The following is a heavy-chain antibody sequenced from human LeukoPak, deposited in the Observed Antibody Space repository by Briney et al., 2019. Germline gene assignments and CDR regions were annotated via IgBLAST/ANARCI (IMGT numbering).Heavy chain of an antibody. D-gene: IGHD3-10*01. J-gene: IGHJ6*03. Sequence: SETLSLTCAVYGGSFSGYYWSWIRQPPGKGLEWIGEINHSGSTNYNPSLKSRATISVDTTKNQFSLKLSSGTAADTAVYYCARGGGYYYYMDLWGEGTTVTVSS. V-gene: IGHV4-34*01. CDR1: GGSFSGYY. CDR3: ARGGGYYYYMDL. CDR2: INHSGST.